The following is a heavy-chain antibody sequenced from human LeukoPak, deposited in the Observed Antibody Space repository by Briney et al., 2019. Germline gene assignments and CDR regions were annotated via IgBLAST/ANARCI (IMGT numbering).Heavy chain of an antibody. CDR3: TRNEVIAAAGTSWFDP. J-gene: IGHJ5*02. D-gene: IGHD6-13*01. V-gene: IGHV3-49*04. CDR2: IRSKAYGGTT. Sequence: PGGSLRLSCAASGFTFSNYAMSWVRQAPGKGLEWVGFIRSKAYGGTTEYAASVKGRFTISRDDSKSIAYLQMNSLKTEDTAVYYCTRNEVIAAAGTSWFDPWGQGTLVTVSS. CDR1: GFTFSNYA.